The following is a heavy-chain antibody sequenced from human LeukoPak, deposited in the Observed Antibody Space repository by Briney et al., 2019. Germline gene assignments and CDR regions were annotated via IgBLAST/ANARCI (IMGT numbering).Heavy chain of an antibody. D-gene: IGHD2-15*01. CDR1: GFTFSSYW. J-gene: IGHJ5*02. V-gene: IGHV3-7*01. Sequence: GGSLRLSCAASGFTFSSYWMSWVRQAPGKGLEWLANMKLDGSEEYYVDSVKGRFTISRDNAKNSLYLQMTSLRVDDTAVYYCTRWARYCSGGSCYSWFDPWGQGTLVTVSS. CDR2: MKLDGSEE. CDR3: TRWARYCSGGSCYSWFDP.